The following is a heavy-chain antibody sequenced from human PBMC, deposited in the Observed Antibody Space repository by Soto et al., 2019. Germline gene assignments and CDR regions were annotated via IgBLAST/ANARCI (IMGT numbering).Heavy chain of an antibody. CDR1: GGSFSGYY. V-gene: IGHV4-34*01. D-gene: IGHD2-8*02. CDR3: ARDKITGLFDY. CDR2: INHSGST. J-gene: IGHJ4*02. Sequence: SETLSLTCAVYGGSFSGYYWTWIRQPPGTGLEWIGEINHSGSTNYNPSLKSRVTISVDTSKNQFSLKLTAVTAADTAVYYCARDKITGLFDYWGQGTLVTVSS.